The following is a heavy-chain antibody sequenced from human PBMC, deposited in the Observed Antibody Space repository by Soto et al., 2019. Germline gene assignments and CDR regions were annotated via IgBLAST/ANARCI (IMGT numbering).Heavy chain of an antibody. J-gene: IGHJ4*02. CDR1: RNSFTSYW. Sequence: GESLKISCKASRNSFTSYWIGWVRQMPVKGLEWMGIMYPGDSATRYSPSFQGQVTISADKSTSTAYLQWSSLKASDTAMFYCARSPETSMVMNYWGQGTLVTVSS. CDR2: MYPGDSAT. V-gene: IGHV5-51*01. CDR3: ARSPETSMVMNY. D-gene: IGHD5-18*01.